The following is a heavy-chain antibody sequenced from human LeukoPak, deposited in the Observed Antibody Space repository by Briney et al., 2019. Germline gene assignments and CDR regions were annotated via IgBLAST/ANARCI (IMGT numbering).Heavy chain of an antibody. D-gene: IGHD3-22*01. Sequence: ASVKVSCKASGYTFTSYYMHWVRQAPGQGLEWMGIINPSGGSTSYAQKFQGRVTMTRDMSTSTVYMELSSLRSEDTAVYYCARGTYYYDSSGVNWFDPWGQGTLVTVSS. V-gene: IGHV1-46*01. J-gene: IGHJ5*02. CDR3: ARGTYYYDSSGVNWFDP. CDR1: GYTFTSYY. CDR2: INPSGGST.